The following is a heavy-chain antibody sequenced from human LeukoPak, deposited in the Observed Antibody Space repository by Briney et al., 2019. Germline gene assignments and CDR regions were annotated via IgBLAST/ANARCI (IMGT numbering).Heavy chain of an antibody. CDR1: GGPISSYY. CDR3: ARSPGALLWFGELFRGFDY. D-gene: IGHD3-10*01. J-gene: IGHJ4*02. V-gene: IGHV4-59*01. Sequence: SETLSLTCTVSGGPISSYYWSWIRQPPGKGLEWIGYIYYSGSTNYNPSLKSRVTISVDTSKNQFSLKLGSVTAADTAVYYCARSPGALLWFGELFRGFDYWGQGTLVTVSS. CDR2: IYYSGST.